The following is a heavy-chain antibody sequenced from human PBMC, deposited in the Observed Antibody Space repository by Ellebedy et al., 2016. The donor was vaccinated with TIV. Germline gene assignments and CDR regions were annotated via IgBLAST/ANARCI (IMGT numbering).Heavy chain of an antibody. Sequence: ESLKISCAASGFPFHNFGMNLVRQAPGKGLEWISYISSSGSTIHYADPVKGRFTISRDNANNSLYLQMNSLLAEDTAVYYCARSITLVRGVSGLGWFDPWGQGTPVTVSS. J-gene: IGHJ5*02. CDR1: GFPFHNFG. CDR3: ARSITLVRGVSGLGWFDP. V-gene: IGHV3-48*04. CDR2: ISSSGSTI. D-gene: IGHD3-10*01.